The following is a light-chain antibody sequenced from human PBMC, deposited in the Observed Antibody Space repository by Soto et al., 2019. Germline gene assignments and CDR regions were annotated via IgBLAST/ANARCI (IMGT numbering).Light chain of an antibody. CDR1: QSVSSSY. CDR2: GAS. V-gene: IGKV3-20*01. CDR3: QQYGSSPRT. Sequence: EMVLTQSPGTMSLSPGERATLSCRASQSVSSSYLAWYPQKPGQAPRLLIYGASSRATGIPDRFSGSGSGTDVTLTISRLEPEDFAVYYCQQYGSSPRTCGQGTKLEIK. J-gene: IGKJ2*01.